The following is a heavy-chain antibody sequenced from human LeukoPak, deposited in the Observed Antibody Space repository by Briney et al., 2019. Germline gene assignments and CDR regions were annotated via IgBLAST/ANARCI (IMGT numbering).Heavy chain of an antibody. CDR1: GYTFTSYG. CDR3: ARDLCFDSVDYYGSGSHINFDY. Sequence: GASVKVSCKASGYTFTSYGISWVRQAPGQGLEWMGWISAYNGNTNYAQKLQGRVTMTTDTSTSTAYMELRSLRSDDTAVYYCARDLCFDSVDYYGSGSHINFDYWGQGTLVTVSS. CDR2: ISAYNGNT. V-gene: IGHV1-18*01. D-gene: IGHD3-10*01. J-gene: IGHJ4*02.